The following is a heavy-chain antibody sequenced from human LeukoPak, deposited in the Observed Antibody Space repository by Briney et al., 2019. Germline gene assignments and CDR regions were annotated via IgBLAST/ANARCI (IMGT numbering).Heavy chain of an antibody. CDR1: GFTFSSYG. CDR3: AASGVVTGSPHGFDI. J-gene: IGHJ3*02. D-gene: IGHD2-21*02. CDR2: ISSSGTAI. V-gene: IGHV3-48*03. Sequence: GGSLRLSCAGSGFTFSSYGLRWVRQVPGKGLDWVSYISSSGTAIYYADSVKGRFTISRDNARNSLYLQMNSLSGEDTAVYYCAASGVVTGSPHGFDIWGQGTMVTVSS.